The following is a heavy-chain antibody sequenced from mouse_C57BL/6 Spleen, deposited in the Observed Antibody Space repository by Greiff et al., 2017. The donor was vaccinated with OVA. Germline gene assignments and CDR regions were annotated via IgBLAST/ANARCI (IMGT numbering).Heavy chain of an antibody. Sequence: EVKVEESGGGLVKPGGSLKLSCAASGFTFSDYGMHWVRQAPEKGLEWVAYISSGSSTIYYADTVKGRFTISRDNAKNTLFLQMTSLRSEDTAMYYCAKNWALDYWGQGTTLTVSS. D-gene: IGHD4-1*01. CDR3: AKNWALDY. CDR1: GFTFSDYG. V-gene: IGHV5-17*01. J-gene: IGHJ2*01. CDR2: ISSGSSTI.